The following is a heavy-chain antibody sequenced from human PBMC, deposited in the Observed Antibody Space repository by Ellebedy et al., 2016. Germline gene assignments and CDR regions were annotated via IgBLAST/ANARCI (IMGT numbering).Heavy chain of an antibody. CDR3: ARGGGPELDY. CDR1: GFTFSSYS. Sequence: GGSLKLSXAASGFTFSSYSMNWVRQAPGKGLEWVSSISSSSSYIYYADSVKGRFTISRDNAKKSLYLHMNSLRAEDTAVYYCARGGGPELDYWGQGTLVTVSS. V-gene: IGHV3-21*04. J-gene: IGHJ4*02. CDR2: ISSSSSYI. D-gene: IGHD1-14*01.